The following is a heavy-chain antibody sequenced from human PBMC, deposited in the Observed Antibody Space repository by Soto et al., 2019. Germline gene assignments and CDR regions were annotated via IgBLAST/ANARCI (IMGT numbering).Heavy chain of an antibody. Sequence: QVQLVESGGGVVQPGRSLRVSCAASGFSFSSYAIHWVRQAPGKGLEWVTLISYNGGVKSYADSVRGRFSISRDNSKSTLYLDMNSLRHEDTAVYYCARITSSGDFDIWGQGTLVTVSS. V-gene: IGHV3-30-3*01. J-gene: IGHJ3*02. CDR2: ISYNGGVK. D-gene: IGHD7-27*01. CDR1: GFSFSSYA. CDR3: ARITSSGDFDI.